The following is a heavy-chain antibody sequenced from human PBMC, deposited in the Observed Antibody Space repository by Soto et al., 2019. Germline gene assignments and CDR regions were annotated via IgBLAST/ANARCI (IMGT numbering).Heavy chain of an antibody. D-gene: IGHD6-13*01. Sequence: SETLSLTCTVSGGSISSSSYYWGWIRQPPGKGLEWIGSIYYSGSTYYNPSLKSRVTISVDTSKNQFSLKLSSVTAADTAVYYCARLPIAAAVYYFDYWGQGTLVTVSS. CDR3: ARLPIAAAVYYFDY. V-gene: IGHV4-39*01. CDR2: IYYSGST. J-gene: IGHJ4*02. CDR1: GGSISSSSYY.